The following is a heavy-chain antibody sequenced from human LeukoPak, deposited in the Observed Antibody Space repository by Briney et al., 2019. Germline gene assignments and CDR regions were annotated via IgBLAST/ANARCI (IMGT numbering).Heavy chain of an antibody. D-gene: IGHD5-24*01. CDR2: IYYSGST. J-gene: IGHJ4*02. Sequence: GSLRLSCAASGFTFSSYGMSWVRQAPGKGLEWIGYIYYSGSTNYNPSLKSRVTISVDTFKNQFSLKLSSVTAAYTAVYYCARLKGDGYNLDYWGQGVLVTVSS. CDR3: ARLKGDGYNLDY. CDR1: GFTFSSYG. V-gene: IGHV4-59*08.